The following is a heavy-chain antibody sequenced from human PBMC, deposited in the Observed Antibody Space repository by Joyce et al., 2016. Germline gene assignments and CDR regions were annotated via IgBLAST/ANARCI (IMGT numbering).Heavy chain of an antibody. J-gene: IGHJ4*02. D-gene: IGHD6-19*01. V-gene: IGHV3-33*01. CDR2: IWYDGQNR. CDR1: GFTISAYG. CDR3: ARDRGSSGFHFDD. Sequence: QVPLVESGGGVVQPGTSLSLSCEVIGFTISAYGMHGGRQAPGKGLEWVAVIWYDGQNRYYGKSVKGRFSISRDDTKNTVYLQMDGLSAEDTAMYYCARDRGSSGFHFDDWGQGTLVSVSS.